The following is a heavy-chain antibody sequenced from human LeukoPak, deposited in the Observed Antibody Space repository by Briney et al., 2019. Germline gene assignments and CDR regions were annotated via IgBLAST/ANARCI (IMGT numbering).Heavy chain of an antibody. CDR3: ARALEMATMNG. J-gene: IGHJ4*02. D-gene: IGHD5-24*01. CDR2: ISSSSSYI. Sequence: GGSLRLSCAASGFTVSSNYMSWVRQAPGKGLEWVSSISSSSSYIYYADSVKGRFTISRDNAKNSLYLQMNSLRAEDTAVYYCARALEMATMNGWGQGTLVTVSS. CDR1: GFTVSSNY. V-gene: IGHV3-21*01.